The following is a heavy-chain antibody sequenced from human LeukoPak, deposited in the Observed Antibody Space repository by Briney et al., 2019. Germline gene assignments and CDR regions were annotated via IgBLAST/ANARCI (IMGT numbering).Heavy chain of an antibody. CDR1: GGSISSHY. J-gene: IGHJ4*02. D-gene: IGHD1-26*01. V-gene: IGHV4-59*11. Sequence: SETLSLTCTVSGGSISSHYWSWIRQPPGKGLEWIGYIYYSGSTNYNPSLKSRVTISADTSKNQFSLKLSSVTAADTAVYYCASLGAREIYFDYWGQGTLVTVSS. CDR3: ASLGAREIYFDY. CDR2: IYYSGST.